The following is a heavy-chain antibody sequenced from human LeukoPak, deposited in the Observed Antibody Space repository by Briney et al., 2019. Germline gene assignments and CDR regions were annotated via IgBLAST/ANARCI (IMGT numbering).Heavy chain of an antibody. Sequence: PSETLSLTCTVSGGSISCHYWSWVRQPPGKGLEWIGNIYDSESTHYKSSLKSRVTISVDTSKNQFSLRLSSVTAADTAVYYCARVLQNYYYLDVWGKGTTVTVSS. CDR3: ARVLQNYYYLDV. D-gene: IGHD3-3*01. CDR2: IYDSEST. V-gene: IGHV4-59*11. J-gene: IGHJ6*03. CDR1: GGSISCHY.